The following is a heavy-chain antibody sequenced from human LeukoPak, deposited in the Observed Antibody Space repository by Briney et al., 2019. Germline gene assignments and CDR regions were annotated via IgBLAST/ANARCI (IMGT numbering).Heavy chain of an antibody. Sequence: PGGSLRLSCAASGFTFSSYEMNWVRQAPGKGLEWVSYINSIGSTIYYADSVKGRFTISRDNAKNSLYLQMNSLTAEDTSVYYCASGRGRLLSLHYWGQGTLVTVSS. CDR1: GFTFSSYE. V-gene: IGHV3-48*03. CDR2: INSIGSTI. CDR3: ASGRGRLLSLHY. J-gene: IGHJ4*02. D-gene: IGHD2-2*01.